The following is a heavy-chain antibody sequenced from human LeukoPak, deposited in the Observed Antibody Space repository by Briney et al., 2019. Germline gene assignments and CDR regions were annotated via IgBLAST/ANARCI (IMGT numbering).Heavy chain of an antibody. J-gene: IGHJ3*02. CDR3: ARAYCSSTSCYTWDAFDI. V-gene: IGHV4-4*08. D-gene: IGHD2-2*02. Sequence: SETLSLTCTVSGGSISSYYWSWIRQPPGKGLEWIGRIYTSGSTNYNPSLKSRVTISVDTSKNQFSLKLSSVTAADTAVYYCARAYCSSTSCYTWDAFDIRGQGTMVTVSS. CDR2: IYTSGST. CDR1: GGSISSYY.